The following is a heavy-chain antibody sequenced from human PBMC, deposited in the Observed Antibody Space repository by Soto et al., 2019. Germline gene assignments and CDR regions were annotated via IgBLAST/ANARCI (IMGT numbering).Heavy chain of an antibody. Sequence: GASVNVTCKASGYTFTGYYMQWVRQAPGQGLEWMGWINPNSGGTNYAQKFQGWVTMTRDTSISTAYMELSRLRSDDTAVYYCARGRDSSTSHLEFDPWGQGSLVTVSS. CDR1: GYTFTGYY. CDR3: ARGRDSSTSHLEFDP. D-gene: IGHD2-2*01. V-gene: IGHV1-2*04. J-gene: IGHJ5*02. CDR2: INPNSGGT.